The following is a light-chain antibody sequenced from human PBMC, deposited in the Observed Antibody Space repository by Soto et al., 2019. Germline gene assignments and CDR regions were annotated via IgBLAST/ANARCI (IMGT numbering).Light chain of an antibody. CDR1: QSVRNN. J-gene: IGKJ1*01. Sequence: EILLTQSPGTLSLSPGERVTLSCRASQSVRNNLAWYQQKPGQAPSLLIYGASTRDTGIPARFSGSGSGTEFTLTISRLQSEDFEVYYCQQYNNWPRTFGQGTKVDIK. CDR3: QQYNNWPRT. CDR2: GAS. V-gene: IGKV3-15*01.